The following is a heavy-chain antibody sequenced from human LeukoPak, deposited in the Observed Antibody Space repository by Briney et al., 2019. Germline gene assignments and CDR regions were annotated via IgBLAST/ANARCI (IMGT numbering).Heavy chain of an antibody. J-gene: IGHJ3*02. Sequence: SETLSLTCTVSGGSISSSSYYWGWIRQPPGKGLEWIGSIYYSGSTYYNPSLKSRVTISVDTSKNQFSLKLSSVTAADTAVYYCARRRVVGDWYDLEHDAFDMWGQGTMVTVSS. CDR3: ARRRVVGDWYDLEHDAFDM. CDR2: IYYSGST. D-gene: IGHD1-1*01. CDR1: GGSISSSSYY. V-gene: IGHV4-39*01.